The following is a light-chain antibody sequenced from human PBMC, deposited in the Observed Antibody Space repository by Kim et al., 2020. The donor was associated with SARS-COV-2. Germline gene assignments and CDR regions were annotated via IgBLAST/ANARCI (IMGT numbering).Light chain of an antibody. CDR1: SSNVGDSNS. V-gene: IGLV2-11*01. CDR2: DVT. J-gene: IGLJ1*01. CDR3: CSYAGTYTPYV. Sequence: QSALTQPRSVYGSPGQSVTISCSGISSNVGDSNSVSWYQQHPGKAPKLMIYDVTKRPSGVPDRFSGSKSANAASLTISGLQAEDEADYYCCSYAGTYTPYVFGTGTKVTVL.